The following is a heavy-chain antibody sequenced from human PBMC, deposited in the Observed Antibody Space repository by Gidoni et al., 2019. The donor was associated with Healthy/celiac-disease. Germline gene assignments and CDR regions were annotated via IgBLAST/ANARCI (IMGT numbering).Heavy chain of an antibody. CDR1: GFTSSSYG. V-gene: IGHV3-30*18. J-gene: IGHJ6*02. CDR2: ISYDGNTH. CDR3: AKLGEIVVVVAATHYYGMDV. Sequence: QVQLVEAGRGVAQHGQSQRSDRAASGFTSSSYGMLRVRPAPGQGLEWVAVISYDGNTHYYAGSVEARFTISIYNSKNTLYLRMNSLSAADTAVYSCAKLGEIVVVVAATHYYGMDVWGRGATVTVSS. D-gene: IGHD2-15*01.